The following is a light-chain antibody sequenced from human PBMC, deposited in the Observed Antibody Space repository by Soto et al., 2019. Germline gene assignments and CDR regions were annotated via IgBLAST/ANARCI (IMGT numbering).Light chain of an antibody. Sequence: EIVLTQSPASLSLSPGERATVSCRASQSVPRHLAWYQQRPGLPPRLLIYDASSRATGVPDRFSGSGSGTDFILSISSLEPEDFAVYYCQQSSNWPPEITFGQGTRLEIK. V-gene: IGKV3-11*01. CDR3: QQSSNWPPEIT. CDR2: DAS. CDR1: QSVPRH. J-gene: IGKJ5*01.